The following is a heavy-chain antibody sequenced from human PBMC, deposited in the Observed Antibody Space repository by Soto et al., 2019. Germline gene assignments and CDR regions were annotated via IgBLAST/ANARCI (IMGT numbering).Heavy chain of an antibody. J-gene: IGHJ4*02. V-gene: IGHV1-69*13. CDR2: IIPIFGTA. D-gene: IGHD2-21*02. CDR1: GGPFSIYA. CDR3: ASPPRAIGGGYSRRGGFDY. Sequence: GASVKVASKAPGGPFSIYAISWVRQAPGQGFEWMGGIIPIFGTANYAQKFQGRVTITADESTSTAYRELSSLRSEETAVYYCASPPRAIGGGYSRRGGFDYWGQGTLVTVSS.